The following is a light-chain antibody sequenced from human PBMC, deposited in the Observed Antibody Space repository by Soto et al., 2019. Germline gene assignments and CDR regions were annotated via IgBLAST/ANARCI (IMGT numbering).Light chain of an antibody. CDR1: QSISSW. Sequence: DIQMTQSPSTLSASVGDRVTITCRASQSISSWLAWYQQKPGKAPKLLIYDASSLESGVPSRFSGSGSGTEFTLTISSLQPDDFATYYCQQYHSYSLTFGGGTQVEIK. CDR2: DAS. CDR3: QQYHSYSLT. J-gene: IGKJ4*01. V-gene: IGKV1-5*01.